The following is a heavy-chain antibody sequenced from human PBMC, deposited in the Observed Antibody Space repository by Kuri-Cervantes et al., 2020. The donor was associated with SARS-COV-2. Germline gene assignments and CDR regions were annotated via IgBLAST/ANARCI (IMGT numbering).Heavy chain of an antibody. CDR2: IHYSGST. CDR3: ASTNVQAVAGTAEYFQH. J-gene: IGHJ1*01. V-gene: IGHV4-59*01. Sequence: ESLKISCAVSGGSISSYYWSWVRQPPGKGLEWIGNIHYSGSTNYNPSLKSRVTISVDTSKNQFSLKLSSVTAADTAVYYCASTNVQAVAGTAEYFQHWGQGTLVTVSS. D-gene: IGHD6-19*01. CDR1: GGSISSYY.